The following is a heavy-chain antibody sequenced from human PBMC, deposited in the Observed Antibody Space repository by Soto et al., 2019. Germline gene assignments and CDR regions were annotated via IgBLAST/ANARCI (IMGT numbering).Heavy chain of an antibody. V-gene: IGHV3-7*01. CDR3: ARNRGWEMLDY. J-gene: IGHJ4*02. CDR1: GFTFTHYW. D-gene: IGHD6-19*01. Sequence: EVRLVESGGALVQPGGSLRLSCATSGFTFTHYWMHWVRQAPGKGLEWVANINIDGTEKYYGDSVKGRFTISRDNAKNSLYLQMDSLRDEDMAVYYCARNRGWEMLDYWGQGTLVTVSS. CDR2: INIDGTEK.